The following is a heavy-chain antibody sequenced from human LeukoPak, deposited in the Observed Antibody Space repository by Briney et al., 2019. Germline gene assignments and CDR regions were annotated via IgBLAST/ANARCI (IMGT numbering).Heavy chain of an antibody. Sequence: GESLRLPCAASGFTFSSNGIHWVRQAPGKGLEWVAVIWYDGSKKYYADSVKGRFTISRDNSKNTLYLQMDSLRAEDTALYYCVRDYGDYFDYWGQGTLVTVSS. CDR2: IWYDGSKK. V-gene: IGHV3-33*01. CDR3: VRDYGDYFDY. D-gene: IGHD4-17*01. J-gene: IGHJ4*02. CDR1: GFTFSSNG.